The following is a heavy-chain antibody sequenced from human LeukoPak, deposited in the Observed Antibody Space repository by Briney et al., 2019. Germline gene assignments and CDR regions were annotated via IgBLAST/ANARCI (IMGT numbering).Heavy chain of an antibody. CDR2: IYPGDSDT. Sequence: GESLKISCKGSGYSFTSYWIGWVRQMPGKGLEWMGIIYPGDSDTRYSPSFQGQVTISADKSISAAYLQWSSLKASDTAMYYCARSLNGQQLEPSWFDPWGQGTLVTVSS. J-gene: IGHJ5*02. CDR1: GYSFTSYW. D-gene: IGHD6-13*01. V-gene: IGHV5-51*01. CDR3: ARSLNGQQLEPSWFDP.